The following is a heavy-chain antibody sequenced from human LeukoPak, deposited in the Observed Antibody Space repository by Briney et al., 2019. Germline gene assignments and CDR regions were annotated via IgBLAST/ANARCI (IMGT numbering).Heavy chain of an antibody. V-gene: IGHV3-72*01. J-gene: IGHJ4*02. CDR1: GFTFSDHY. Sequence: PGGSLRLSCAVSGFTFSDHYMEWVRQAPGKGLEWIGRSRNEGHSYSTDFAASVRGRASLSRDHSRNSLYLQINSLRTDDTAVYYCVALLRGIGYWGQGTLVTVSS. D-gene: IGHD3-10*01. CDR2: SRNEGHSYST. CDR3: VALLRGIGY.